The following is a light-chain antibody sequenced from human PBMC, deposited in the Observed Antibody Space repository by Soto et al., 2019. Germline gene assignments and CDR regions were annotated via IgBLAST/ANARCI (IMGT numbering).Light chain of an antibody. CDR3: RQYNSYGT. J-gene: IGKJ1*01. V-gene: IGKV1-5*03. CDR1: QSISSW. CDR2: KAS. Sequence: DIQLAQSPSTLSASVGDRVTITCRASQSISSWLAWYQQKPGKAPKLLIYKASNLESGVPSRFSGSGSGTEFTLTISSLQPDDFATYYCRQYNSYGTFGQGTKVDIK.